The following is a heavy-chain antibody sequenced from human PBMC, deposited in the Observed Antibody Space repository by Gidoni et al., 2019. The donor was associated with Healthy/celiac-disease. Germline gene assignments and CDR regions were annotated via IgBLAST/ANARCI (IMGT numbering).Heavy chain of an antibody. Sequence: QVQLQESGPGLLKPSATLSLTCTVPVGSISSYYWSWIRQPPGKGLEWIGYIYYSGSTNYNPSLKSRVTISVDTSKNQFSLKLSSVTAADTAVYYCARGRRSYYYGMDVWGQGTTDTVSS. CDR2: IYYSGST. CDR3: ARGRRSYYYGMDV. J-gene: IGHJ6*02. CDR1: VGSISSYY. V-gene: IGHV4-59*01.